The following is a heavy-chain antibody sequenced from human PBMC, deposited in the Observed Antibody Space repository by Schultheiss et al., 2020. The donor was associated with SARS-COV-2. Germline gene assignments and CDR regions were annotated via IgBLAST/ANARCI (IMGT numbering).Heavy chain of an antibody. V-gene: IGHV1-18*01. J-gene: IGHJ6*02. Sequence: ASVKVSCKASGYTFTSYGISWVRQAPGQGLEWMGWISAYNGNTNYAQKLQGRVTMTTDTSTSTAYMELSRLRSDDTAVYYCARDAFMTTVTTTPTYGMDVWGQGTTVTVSS. CDR3: ARDAFMTTVTTTPTYGMDV. D-gene: IGHD4-11*01. CDR2: ISAYNGNT. CDR1: GYTFTSYG.